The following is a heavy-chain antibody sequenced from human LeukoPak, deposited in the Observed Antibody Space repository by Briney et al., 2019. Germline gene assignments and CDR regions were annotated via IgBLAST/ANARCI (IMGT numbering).Heavy chain of an antibody. CDR3: ARCSSSGWFDY. CDR2: INYSGST. D-gene: IGHD6-19*01. J-gene: IGHJ4*02. V-gene: IGHV4-34*01. Sequence: PSETLSLTCAVYGGSFSGYYWSWIRQPPGKGLEWIGEINYSGSTNYNPSLKSRVTISVDTSKNQFSLKLSSVTAADTAVYYCARCSSSGWFDYWGQGTLVTVSS. CDR1: GGSFSGYY.